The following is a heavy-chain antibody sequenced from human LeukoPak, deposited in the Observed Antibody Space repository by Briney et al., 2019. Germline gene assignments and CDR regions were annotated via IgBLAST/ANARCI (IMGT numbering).Heavy chain of an antibody. V-gene: IGHV3-9*01. CDR2: ISWNSGSI. D-gene: IGHD5-24*01. CDR1: GFTFDDYA. CDR3: AALSSWDGYTRYFDY. J-gene: IGHJ4*02. Sequence: GGSLRLSCSASGFTFDDYAMHWVRQAPGKGLEWVSGISWNSGSIGYASSVKGRFTISRDNAKNSLYLQMNSLRAEDPALYYCAALSSWDGYTRYFDYWGQGTLVTVSS.